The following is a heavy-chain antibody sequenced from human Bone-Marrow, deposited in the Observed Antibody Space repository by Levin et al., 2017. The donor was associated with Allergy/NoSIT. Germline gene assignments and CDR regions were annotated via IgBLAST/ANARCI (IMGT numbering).Heavy chain of an antibody. V-gene: IGHV3-48*03. Sequence: PGGSLRFSCAGSGFTFSGYEMNWVRQAPGKGLEWVSYISGDGNTLKSADSVRGRFTISRDNAESSLYLRMNSLRAEDTAVYYCAREYYQLSTSRYFDLWGRGTLVTVSS. J-gene: IGHJ2*01. CDR1: GFTFSGYE. CDR3: AREYYQLSTSRYFDL. D-gene: IGHD2-2*01. CDR2: ISGDGNTL.